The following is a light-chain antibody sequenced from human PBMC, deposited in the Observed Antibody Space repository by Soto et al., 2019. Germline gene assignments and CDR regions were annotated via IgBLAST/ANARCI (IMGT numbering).Light chain of an antibody. CDR1: QSISSW. V-gene: IGKV1-5*03. CDR2: KAS. Sequence: DIQITQSPSTLSASVGDRVTITCLCSQSISSWLAWYQQKPGKAPKLLIYKASSLESGVPSRFSGSGSGTEFTLTISSLQPDDFATYYCQQYNSYPLTFGGGTKVDIK. J-gene: IGKJ4*01. CDR3: QQYNSYPLT.